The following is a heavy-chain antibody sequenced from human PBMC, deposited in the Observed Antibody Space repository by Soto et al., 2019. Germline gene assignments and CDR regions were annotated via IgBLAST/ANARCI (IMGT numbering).Heavy chain of an antibody. CDR1: GFTFSSYG. CDR2: IWYDGSNK. CDR3: AAASGYDSYYYMDV. J-gene: IGHJ6*03. D-gene: IGHD5-12*01. V-gene: IGHV3-33*01. Sequence: GGSLRLSCAASGFTFSSYGMHWVRQAPGKGLEWVAVIWYDGSNKYYADSVKGRFTISRDNSKNTLYLQMNSLRAEDTAVYYCAAASGYDSYYYMDVWGKGTTVTVSS.